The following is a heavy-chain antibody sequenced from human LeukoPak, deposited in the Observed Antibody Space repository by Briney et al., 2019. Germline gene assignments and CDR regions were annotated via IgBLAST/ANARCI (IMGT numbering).Heavy chain of an antibody. V-gene: IGHV1-69*05. Sequence: SVKVSCKASGGTFSSYAISWVRQAPGQGLEWMGGIIPIFGTANYAQKFQGRVTITTDESTSTAYMELNSLRSEDTAVYYCARVGNWNGAYYYYMDVWGKGTTVTVSS. D-gene: IGHD1-1*01. CDR3: ARVGNWNGAYYYYMDV. CDR2: IIPIFGTA. J-gene: IGHJ6*03. CDR1: GGTFSSYA.